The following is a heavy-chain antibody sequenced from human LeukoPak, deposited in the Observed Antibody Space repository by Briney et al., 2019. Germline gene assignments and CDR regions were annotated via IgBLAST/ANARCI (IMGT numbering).Heavy chain of an antibody. V-gene: IGHV3-53*05. D-gene: IGHD6-13*01. CDR2: IYSGGST. CDR3: ARSIAANRDDAFDI. CDR1: GFTVSSNY. Sequence: GGSLRLSCAASGFTVSSNYMSWVRQAPGKGLEWVSVIYSGGSTYYADSVKGRFTISRDNSKNTLYLQMNSLRAEDTAVYYCARSIAANRDDAFDIWGQGTMVTVSS. J-gene: IGHJ3*02.